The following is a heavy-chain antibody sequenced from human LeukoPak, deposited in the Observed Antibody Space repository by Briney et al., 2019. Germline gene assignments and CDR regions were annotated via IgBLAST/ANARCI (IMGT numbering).Heavy chain of an antibody. CDR3: ARLTT. J-gene: IGHJ5*02. Sequence: GGSLRLSCAASGFTVSSNYMSWVRQAPGKGLGWVSLIYSGGGTYYADSVKGRFTISRDNFNNTMYLQMNSLRAEDTAVYYCARLTTWGQGTLVTVSS. CDR1: GFTVSSNY. D-gene: IGHD3-9*01. CDR2: IYSGGGT. V-gene: IGHV3-66*01.